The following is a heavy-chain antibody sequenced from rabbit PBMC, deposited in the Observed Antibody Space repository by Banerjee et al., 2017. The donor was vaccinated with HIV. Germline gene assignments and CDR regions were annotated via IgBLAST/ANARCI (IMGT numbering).Heavy chain of an antibody. D-gene: IGHD6-1*01. CDR1: GFSFNSIYY. CDR3: ARRDAGVALYGYTTINL. J-gene: IGHJ4*01. V-gene: IGHV1S40*01. CDR2: IYAGSSGST. Sequence: QSLEESGGDLVKPGASLTLTCTASGFSFNSIYYMCWVRQAPGKGLEWIACIYAGSSGSTWYASWAKGRFTISKTSSTTVDLKMTSLTAADTATYFCARRDAGVALYGYTTINLWGPGTLVTVS.